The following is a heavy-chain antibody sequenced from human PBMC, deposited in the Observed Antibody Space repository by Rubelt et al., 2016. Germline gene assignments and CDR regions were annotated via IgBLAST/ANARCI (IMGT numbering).Heavy chain of an antibody. D-gene: IGHD3-10*02. CDR1: GGSISSYY. CDR2: IYHSGST. V-gene: IGHV4-59*01. CDR3: CSRVPPDY. Sequence: QVQLQESGPGLVKPSETLSLTCTVSGGSISSYYWSWIRQPPGKGLEWLGYIYHSGSTNYNPSLTSRVTIALDTSKNQFSLKLTAVTAAETAGYYCCSRVPPDYWGQGARVTVSS. J-gene: IGHJ4*02.